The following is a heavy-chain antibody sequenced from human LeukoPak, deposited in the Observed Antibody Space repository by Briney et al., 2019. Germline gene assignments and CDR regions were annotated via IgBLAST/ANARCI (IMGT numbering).Heavy chain of an antibody. Sequence: ASVEVSCKASGGTFSSYAISWVRQAPGQGLEWMGGIIPIFGTANYAQKFQGRVTITADKSTSTAYMELSSLRSEDTAVYYCARDRGSGSYDNWFDPWGQGTLVTVSS. CDR2: IIPIFGTA. D-gene: IGHD3-10*01. CDR1: GGTFSSYA. V-gene: IGHV1-69*06. CDR3: ARDRGSGSYDNWFDP. J-gene: IGHJ5*02.